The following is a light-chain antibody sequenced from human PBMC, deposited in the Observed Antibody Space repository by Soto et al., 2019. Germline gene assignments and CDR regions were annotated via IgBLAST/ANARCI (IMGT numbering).Light chain of an antibody. Sequence: QSALTQPASVSGSPGQSITISCTGTNNDVGGYKLVSWYQQHPGKVPKVVIYEVSNRPSGVSNRFSGSKSGNTASLTISGLQSEDEGNYYCSSYTRGSTLVFGGGTKLTVL. CDR3: SSYTRGSTLV. CDR2: EVS. V-gene: IGLV2-14*02. CDR1: NNDVGGYKL. J-gene: IGLJ3*02.